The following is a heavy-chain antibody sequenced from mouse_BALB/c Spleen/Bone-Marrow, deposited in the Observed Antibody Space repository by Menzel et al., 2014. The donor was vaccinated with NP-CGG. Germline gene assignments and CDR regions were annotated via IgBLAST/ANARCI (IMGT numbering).Heavy chain of an antibody. J-gene: IGHJ3*01. V-gene: IGHV1-4*01. CDR3: AREVYGSWFAY. Sequence: LVESGAELARPGASVKMSCKASGYTFTYYTMYWVKQRPGRGLEWIGYINPNSDYTNYNQKFKDKATLTADKPSSTAYMQLSSLTSEDSAVYYCAREVYGSWFAYWGQGTLVTVSA. CDR1: GYTFTYYT. D-gene: IGHD2-2*01. CDR2: INPNSDYT.